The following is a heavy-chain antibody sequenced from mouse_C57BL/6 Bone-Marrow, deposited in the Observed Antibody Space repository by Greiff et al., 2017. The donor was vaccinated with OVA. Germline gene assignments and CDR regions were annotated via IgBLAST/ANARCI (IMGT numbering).Heavy chain of an antibody. J-gene: IGHJ1*03. D-gene: IGHD1-1*01. CDR2: IDPSDSET. Sequence: VQLQQPGAELVRPGSSVKLSCKASGYTFTSYWMHWVKQRPIQGLEWIGNIDPSDSETHYNQKFKDKATLTVDKSSSTAYMQLSSLTSADSAVYYCARQDYYGSSPYWYFDVWGTGATVTVSS. CDR3: ARQDYYGSSPYWYFDV. V-gene: IGHV1-52*01. CDR1: GYTFTSYW.